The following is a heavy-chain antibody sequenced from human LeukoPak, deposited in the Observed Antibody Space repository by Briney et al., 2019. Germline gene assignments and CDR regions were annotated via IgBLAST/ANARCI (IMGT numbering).Heavy chain of an antibody. CDR3: AKGAGNIIVVPADYGMDV. J-gene: IGHJ6*02. CDR1: EFTFSSYA. CDR2: ISGSGGST. Sequence: GGSLRLSCAASEFTFSSYAMSWVRQAPGKGPEWVADISGSGGSTYYADSVKGRFTISRDNSRNTLYLQMNSLRAEDTAVYYCAKGAGNIIVVPADYGMDVWGQGTTVTVSS. V-gene: IGHV3-23*01. D-gene: IGHD2-2*01.